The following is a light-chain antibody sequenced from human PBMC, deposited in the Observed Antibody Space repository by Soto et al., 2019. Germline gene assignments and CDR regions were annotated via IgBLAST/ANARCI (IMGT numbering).Light chain of an antibody. CDR2: DAS. Sequence: DIQMTQSPSALSASVGDRVTITCRASQNISSWLAWYQQKPGKAPKSLIYDASSLESGVPSRLSGSGSGTEFTLTISNLQPDDSATYYCQHYKAFSTWTFGQGTKVEVK. V-gene: IGKV1-5*01. CDR1: QNISSW. CDR3: QHYKAFSTWT. J-gene: IGKJ1*01.